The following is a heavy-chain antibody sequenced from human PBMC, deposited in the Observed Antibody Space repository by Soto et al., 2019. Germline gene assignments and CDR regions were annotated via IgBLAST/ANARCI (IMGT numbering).Heavy chain of an antibody. Sequence: ASVKVSCKASGYTFTGYYMHWVRQAPGQGLEWMGWINPNSGGTNYAQKFQGWVTMTRDTSISTAYMELSRLRSDDTAVYYCARVPCQSGGNCYFSAFDIWGQGTMVTV. J-gene: IGHJ3*02. CDR1: GYTFTGYY. CDR3: ARVPCQSGGNCYFSAFDI. CDR2: INPNSGGT. D-gene: IGHD2-15*01. V-gene: IGHV1-2*04.